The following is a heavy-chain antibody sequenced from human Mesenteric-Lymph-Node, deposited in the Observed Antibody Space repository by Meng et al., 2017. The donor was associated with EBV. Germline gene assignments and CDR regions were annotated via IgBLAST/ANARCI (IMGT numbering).Heavy chain of an antibody. D-gene: IGHD2-15*01. V-gene: IGHV3-21*01. CDR1: GVHFSSYS. CDR3: ARVDGDGYCSGGSCFSLDY. J-gene: IGHJ4*02. Sequence: EVELVESXXGLVMRGGXLRLSGPAFGVHFSSYSMNWVRQAPGKGLEWVSSISSSSSYIYYADSVKGRFTISRDNAKNSLYLQMNRLRAEDTAVYYCARVDGDGYCSGGSCFSLDYWGQGTLVYVSS. CDR2: ISSSSSYI.